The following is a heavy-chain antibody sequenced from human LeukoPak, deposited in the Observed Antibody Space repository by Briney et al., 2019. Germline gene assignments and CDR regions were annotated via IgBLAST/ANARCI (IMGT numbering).Heavy chain of an antibody. CDR2: ISSSSSYI. CDR3: ARDSGYYDILTGYSPGGWFDP. V-gene: IGHV3-21*01. CDR1: GFTFSSYS. J-gene: IGHJ5*02. D-gene: IGHD3-9*01. Sequence: GGSLRLSCAVSGFTFSSYSMNWVRQAPGKGLEWVSSISSSSSYIYYADSVKGRFTISRDNAKNSLYLQMNSLRAEDTAVYYCARDSGYYDILTGYSPGGWFDPWGQGTLVTVSS.